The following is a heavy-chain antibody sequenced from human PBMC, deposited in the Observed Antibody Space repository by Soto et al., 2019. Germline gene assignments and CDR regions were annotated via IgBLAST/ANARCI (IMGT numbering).Heavy chain of an antibody. Sequence: ASVKVACKASGYTFTSYYINWVRQATGQGLEWMGWMNPNSGNTGYAQKFQGRVTMTRNTSISTAYMELSSLRSEDTAVYYCARALTNYYATIDAFDIWGQGTMVTVSS. CDR3: ARALTNYYATIDAFDI. CDR1: GYTFTSYY. V-gene: IGHV1-8*01. CDR2: MNPNSGNT. J-gene: IGHJ3*02. D-gene: IGHD3-10*01.